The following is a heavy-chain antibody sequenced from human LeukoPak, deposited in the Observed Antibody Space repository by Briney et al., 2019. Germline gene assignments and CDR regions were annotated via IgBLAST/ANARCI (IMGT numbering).Heavy chain of an antibody. D-gene: IGHD6-13*01. CDR3: ARAAAETGAFRDNWFDP. CDR1: AFTFSSYE. Sequence: PGGSLRLSCAASAFTFSSYEMNWVRQAPGKGLEWISYISSSGDTIYYADSVKGRFTISRDNAKNSLYLQMSSLRAEDTALYYCARAAAETGAFRDNWFDPWGQGTLVTVSS. J-gene: IGHJ5*02. CDR2: ISSSGDTI. V-gene: IGHV3-48*03.